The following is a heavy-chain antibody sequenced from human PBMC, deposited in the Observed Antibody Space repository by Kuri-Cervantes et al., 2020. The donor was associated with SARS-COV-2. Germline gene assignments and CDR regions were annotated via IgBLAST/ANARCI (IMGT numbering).Heavy chain of an antibody. J-gene: IGHJ4*02. CDR1: GFTFSSYA. D-gene: IGHD2-2*01. Sequence: GESLKISCAASGFTFSSYAMHWVRQAPGKGLEYVSAISSNGGSTYYANSVKGRFTISRDNSKNTLYLQMNSLKTEDTAVYYCTTDQVAGSYCSSTSCYEDYWGQGTLVTVSS. CDR2: ISSNGGST. V-gene: IGHV3-64*01. CDR3: TTDQVAGSYCSSTSCYEDY.